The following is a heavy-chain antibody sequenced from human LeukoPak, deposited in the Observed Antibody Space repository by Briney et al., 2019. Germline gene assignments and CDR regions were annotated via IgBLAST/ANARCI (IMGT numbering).Heavy chain of an antibody. V-gene: IGHV3-23*01. Sequence: PGGSLRLSCAASGFTFSSYAMSWVRQAPGQGLEWVSVIRGSGGSTYYADSVKGRFTISRDNSKNTSYMQINSLRAEDTAVYYCAKEKIDDDILTGNYDYWGQGTLVTVSS. D-gene: IGHD3-9*01. CDR3: AKEKIDDDILTGNYDY. CDR1: GFTFSSYA. J-gene: IGHJ4*02. CDR2: IRGSGGST.